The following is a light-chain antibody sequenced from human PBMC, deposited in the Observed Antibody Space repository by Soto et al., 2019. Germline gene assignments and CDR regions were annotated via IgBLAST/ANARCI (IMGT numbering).Light chain of an antibody. CDR2: DVS. V-gene: IGLV2-14*01. CDR3: SSYTSSSTLV. Sequence: QSVLTQPASVSGSPGQSITISCTGTSSDVGGYNYVSWYQQHPGKAPKLMIYDVSNRPSGVSNRFSGSKSGNTVSLTISGLQAEDEADYYCSSYTSSSTLVFGGGIQLTVL. CDR1: SSDVGGYNY. J-gene: IGLJ2*01.